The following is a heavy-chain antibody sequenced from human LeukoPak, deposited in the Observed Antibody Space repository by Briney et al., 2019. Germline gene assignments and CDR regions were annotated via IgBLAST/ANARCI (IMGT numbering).Heavy chain of an antibody. J-gene: IGHJ4*02. D-gene: IGHD3-22*01. Sequence: PSETLSLTCTVSGYSISSGYYWGWIRQPPGKGLEWIGYIYYSGSTNYNPSLKSRVTISVDTSKNQFSLRLRSVTAADTAVYYCARVTGYMIEDYFDYWGQGTLVTASS. V-gene: IGHV4-61*01. CDR3: ARVTGYMIEDYFDY. CDR1: GYSISSGYY. CDR2: IYYSGST.